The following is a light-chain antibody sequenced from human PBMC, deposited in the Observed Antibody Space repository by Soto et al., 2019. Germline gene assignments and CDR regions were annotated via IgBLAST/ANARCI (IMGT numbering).Light chain of an antibody. CDR3: ETWDINTHVV. CDR2: LEGSGSY. Sequence: QSVLTLSSSASASLGSSVKLTCTLSSGHSTYIIAWHQQQPGKAPRYLMKLEGSGSYNKGSGVPDRFSGSSSGVDRYLTISNLQFEDEADYYCETWDINTHVVFGGGTKLTVL. CDR1: SGHSTYI. J-gene: IGLJ2*01. V-gene: IGLV4-60*02.